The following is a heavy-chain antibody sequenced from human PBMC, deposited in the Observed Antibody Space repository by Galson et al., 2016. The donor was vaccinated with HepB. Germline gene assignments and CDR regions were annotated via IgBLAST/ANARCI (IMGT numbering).Heavy chain of an antibody. CDR1: GFTFSSYW. D-gene: IGHD3-16*01. CDR2: VNSDGSGA. V-gene: IGHV3-74*01. Sequence: SLRLSCAASGFTFSSYWMHWVRQAPGKGLVWVSRVNSDGSGAGYADSVKGRFTIARDNAKSMLFLQMNSLKVEDTAVYYCARSYVPGSDRKNYYMDVWGRGTTVTVSS. J-gene: IGHJ6*03. CDR3: ARSYVPGSDRKNYYMDV.